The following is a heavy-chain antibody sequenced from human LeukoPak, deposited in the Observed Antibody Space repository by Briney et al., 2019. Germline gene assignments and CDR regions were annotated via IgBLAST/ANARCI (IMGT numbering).Heavy chain of an antibody. D-gene: IGHD3-10*01. Sequence: PGGSLRLSCAASGFIFSSSGMNWVRQAPGKGLEWVSFISGTSRSIYYADSVKGRFTISRDNAKNSLYLQMNSLRVEDTAVYYCARDLYGSGRYQRDYWGQGTLVTVSS. J-gene: IGHJ4*02. V-gene: IGHV3-21*01. CDR1: GFIFSSSG. CDR2: ISGTSRSI. CDR3: ARDLYGSGRYQRDY.